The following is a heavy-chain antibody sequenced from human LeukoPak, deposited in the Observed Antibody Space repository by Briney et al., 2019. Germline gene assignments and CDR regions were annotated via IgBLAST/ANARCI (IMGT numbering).Heavy chain of an antibody. D-gene: IGHD2-2*02. Sequence: GGSLRLSCAASGFTFSSYSMNWVRQAPGKGLEWVSSISSSSSYIYYADSVKGRFTISRDNAKNSLYLQMNSLRAEDTAVYYCAVVPAAILGGHYFDYWGQGTLVTVSS. CDR2: ISSSSSYI. J-gene: IGHJ4*02. V-gene: IGHV3-21*01. CDR1: GFTFSSYS. CDR3: AVVPAAILGGHYFDY.